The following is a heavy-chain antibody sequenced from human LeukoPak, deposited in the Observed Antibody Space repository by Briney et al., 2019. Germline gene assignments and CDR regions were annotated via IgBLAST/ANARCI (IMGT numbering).Heavy chain of an antibody. J-gene: IGHJ4*02. D-gene: IGHD2-2*01. Sequence: SETLSLTCTVSGGSISSSSYYWGWIRQPPGKGLEWIGSIYYSGSTYYNPSLKSRVTISVDTSKNQFSLKLSSVTAADTAVYYCARALEADIVVVPAAVYFDYWGQGTLVTVSS. V-gene: IGHV4-39*07. CDR2: IYYSGST. CDR3: ARALEADIVVVPAAVYFDY. CDR1: GGSISSSSYY.